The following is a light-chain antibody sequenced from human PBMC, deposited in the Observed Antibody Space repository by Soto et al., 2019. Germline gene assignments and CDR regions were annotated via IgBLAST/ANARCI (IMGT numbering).Light chain of an antibody. CDR1: QSVTYSY. CDR2: DES. CDR3: QLGGSSPDT. Sequence: EIVLTQSPGTLSLSPGERATLSCRASQSVTYSYLAWYQQKPGQAPRLLIYDESSRATGIPDRFSGSGSGTDFTLTISRLEPEDFAVYYCQLGGSSPDTCGQGTKLEIK. J-gene: IGKJ2*01. V-gene: IGKV3-20*01.